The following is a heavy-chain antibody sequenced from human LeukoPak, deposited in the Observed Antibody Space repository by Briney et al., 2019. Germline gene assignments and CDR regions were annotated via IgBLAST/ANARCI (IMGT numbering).Heavy chain of an antibody. V-gene: IGHV3-7*01. CDR3: AREDWTNDY. CDR1: GFTFTTYF. J-gene: IGHJ4*02. CDR2: INKDGSEK. D-gene: IGHD1-1*01. Sequence: GGSLRLSCAASGFTFTTYFMTWVRQAPGKGLEWVAHINKDGSEKYYVDSVKGRFTISRDNAKNSVYLQMNSLRAEDAAVYYCAREDWTNDYWGQGTLVTVSS.